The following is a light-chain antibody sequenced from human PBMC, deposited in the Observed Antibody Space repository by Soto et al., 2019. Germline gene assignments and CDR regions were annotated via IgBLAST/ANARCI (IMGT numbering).Light chain of an antibody. V-gene: IGKV3-20*01. Sequence: EIVLTQSPGTLSLSPGERATLSCRASQSVSSSYLAWYQQKPGQAPRLLIYGASSRATGIPDRFSGSGSGTDFTLTITRLEPEDFAVYYCRHYGASPRVTFGQGTRLEIK. CDR1: QSVSSSY. J-gene: IGKJ5*01. CDR3: RHYGASPRVT. CDR2: GAS.